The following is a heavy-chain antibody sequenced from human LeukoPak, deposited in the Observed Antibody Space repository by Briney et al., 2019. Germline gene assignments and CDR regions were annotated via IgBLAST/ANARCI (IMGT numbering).Heavy chain of an antibody. CDR1: GGSISSSNW. D-gene: IGHD2-15*01. J-gene: IGHJ4*02. Sequence: SETLSLTCAVSGGSISSSNWWSWVRQPPGKGLEWIGEIYHSGSTNYNPSLKSRVTISVDKSKNQFSLKLSSVTAADTAVYYCARDGFRILAPEPRWGQGTLVTVSS. CDR2: IYHSGST. V-gene: IGHV4-4*02. CDR3: ARDGFRILAPEPR.